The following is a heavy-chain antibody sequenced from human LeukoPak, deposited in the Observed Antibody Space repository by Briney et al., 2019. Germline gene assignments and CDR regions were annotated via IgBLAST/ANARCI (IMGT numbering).Heavy chain of an antibody. J-gene: IGHJ4*02. D-gene: IGHD2-15*01. CDR2: INHSGST. CDR3: ARDQEPKMRLGYCRGGSCYPDY. V-gene: IGHV4-34*01. Sequence: SETLSLTCAVYGGSFSGYYWSWIRQPPGKGLEWIGEINHSGSTNYNPSLKSRVTISVDTSKNQFSLKLSSVTAADTAAYYCARDQEPKMRLGYCRGGSCYPDYWGQGTLVTVSS. CDR1: GGSFSGYY.